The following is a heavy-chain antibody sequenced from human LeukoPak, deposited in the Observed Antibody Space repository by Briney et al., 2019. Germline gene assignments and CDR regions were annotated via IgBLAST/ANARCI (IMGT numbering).Heavy chain of an antibody. Sequence: PSETQSLTCTVSGGSISSYYWSWIRQPPGKGLEWIGYIYCSGSTNYNPSLKSRVTISVDTSKNQFSLKLSSVTAADTAVYYCARQRGYYYGMDVWGQGTTVTVSS. V-gene: IGHV4-59*08. CDR1: GGSISSYY. CDR2: IYCSGST. J-gene: IGHJ6*02. CDR3: ARQRGYYYGMDV.